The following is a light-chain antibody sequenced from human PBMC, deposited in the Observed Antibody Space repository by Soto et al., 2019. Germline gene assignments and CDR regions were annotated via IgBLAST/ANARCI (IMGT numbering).Light chain of an antibody. CDR1: STDVGAYKY. CDR3: SSYAGSNIYV. V-gene: IGLV2-8*01. Sequence: QSVLTQPPSASGSPGQSLTISCTGTSTDVGAYKYVSWYQQYPGKPPKLMNYEVTKRPSGVPGGFSGAKSGNTASLTVSGLQAEDEADYHCSSYAGSNIYVFGTGTKVTVL. CDR2: EVT. J-gene: IGLJ1*01.